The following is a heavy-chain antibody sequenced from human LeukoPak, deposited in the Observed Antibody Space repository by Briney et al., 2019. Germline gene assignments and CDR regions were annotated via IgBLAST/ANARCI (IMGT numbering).Heavy chain of an antibody. V-gene: IGHV3-23*01. CDR1: GFTFSSYS. CDR3: ARWFAFDI. Sequence: GGSLRLSCAASGFTFSSYSMNWVRQAPGKGLEWVSGISGSGGSTYYADSVKGRFTISRDNSKNSLYLLMNSLRAEDTAVYYCARWFAFDIWGQGTMVTVSS. CDR2: ISGSGGST. D-gene: IGHD3-10*01. J-gene: IGHJ3*02.